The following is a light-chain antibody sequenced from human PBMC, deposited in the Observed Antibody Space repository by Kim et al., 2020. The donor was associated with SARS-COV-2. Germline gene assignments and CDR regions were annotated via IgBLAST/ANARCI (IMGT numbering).Light chain of an antibody. J-gene: IGKJ4*01. CDR2: GAS. CDR1: QSVRSN. CDR3: QQYNNWPPLT. V-gene: IGKV3-15*01. Sequence: EIVMTQSPATLSVSPGERATLSCRASQSVRSNLAWYQQKAGQAPRLLIYGASTRATGIPARFSGSGSGTEFTLTISSLQSEDFAVYYCQQYNNWPPLTFGGGTKVDIK.